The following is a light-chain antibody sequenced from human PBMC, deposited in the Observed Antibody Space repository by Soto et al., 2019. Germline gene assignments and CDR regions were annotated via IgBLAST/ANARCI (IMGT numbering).Light chain of an antibody. Sequence: DIVMTQSPDSLAVSLGERATINCKSSQTVLYSSNNKNYLAWYQQKPGQPPKLLIYWASTRQSGVPDRFSGSGSATDFTLTISSLQAEDEAVYYCQQYYSTPLTFGGGTKEEPK. V-gene: IGKV4-1*01. CDR1: QTVLYSSNNKNY. CDR3: QQYYSTPLT. J-gene: IGKJ4*01. CDR2: WAS.